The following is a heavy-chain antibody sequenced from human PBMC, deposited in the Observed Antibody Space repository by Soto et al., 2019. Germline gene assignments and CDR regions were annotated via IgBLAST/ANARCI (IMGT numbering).Heavy chain of an antibody. CDR1: GFTFSSYA. J-gene: IGHJ4*02. V-gene: IGHV3-64D*08. Sequence: GGSLRLSCSASGFTFSSYAMHWVRQAPGKGLEYVSAISSNGGSTYYADSVKGRFTISRDNSKNTLYLQMSSLRAEDTAVYYCVKDIYSDYAQFDYWGQGTLVTVSS. CDR2: ISSNGGST. D-gene: IGHD4-17*01. CDR3: VKDIYSDYAQFDY.